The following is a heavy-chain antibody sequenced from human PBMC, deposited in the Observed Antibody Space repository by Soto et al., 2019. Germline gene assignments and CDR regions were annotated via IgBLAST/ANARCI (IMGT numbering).Heavy chain of an antibody. V-gene: IGHV3-64*01. CDR1: GFTFSSYA. J-gene: IGHJ4*02. CDR3: GRGPGYYFDS. CDR2: ISSNGGST. Sequence: GGSLRLSCAASGFTFSSYAMHWVRQAPGKGLEYVSAISSNGGSTYYANSVKGRFTISRDNSKNTLYLQMGSLRAEDMAVYYCGRGPGYYFDSWGQGPLVTVSS.